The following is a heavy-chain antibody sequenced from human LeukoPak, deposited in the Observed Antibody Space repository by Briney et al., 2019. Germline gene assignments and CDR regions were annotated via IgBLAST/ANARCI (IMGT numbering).Heavy chain of an antibody. CDR2: IYYSGST. Sequence: SETLSLTCTVSGGSISSSSYYWGWIRQPPGKGLEWIGSIYYSGSTYYNPSLKSRVTISVDTSKNQFSLKLSSVTAADTAVYYCARNYYDCSGYSFDYWGQGTLVTVSS. CDR3: ARNYYDCSGYSFDY. D-gene: IGHD3-22*01. J-gene: IGHJ4*02. V-gene: IGHV4-39*01. CDR1: GGSISSSSYY.